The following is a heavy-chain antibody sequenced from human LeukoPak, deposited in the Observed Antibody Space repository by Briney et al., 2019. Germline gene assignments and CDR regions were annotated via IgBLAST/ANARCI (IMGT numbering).Heavy chain of an antibody. J-gene: IGHJ4*02. CDR3: VRSYDFWSGYADY. CDR1: GFTFSDYG. Sequence: PGGSLRLSCAASGFTFSDYGMHWVRQAPGKGLEWVAFIRYDATNKHYADSVKGRFTISRDNSKNTLYLQMNSLRVEDTAVYYCVRSYDFWSGYADYWGQGTLVTVSS. V-gene: IGHV3-30*02. D-gene: IGHD3-3*01. CDR2: IRYDATNK.